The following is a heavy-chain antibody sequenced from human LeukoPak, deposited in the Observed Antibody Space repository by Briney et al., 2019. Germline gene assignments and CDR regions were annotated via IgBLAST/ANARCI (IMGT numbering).Heavy chain of an antibody. D-gene: IGHD6-6*01. CDR3: ARAQQLGVAFDI. CDR2: LYYSGTT. V-gene: IGHV4-59*01. CDR1: GGSIRSYN. J-gene: IGHJ3*02. Sequence: SETLSLTCAVSGGSIRSYNWSWIRQAPGKELEWIGNLYYSGTTNHNPSLKSRVTISGDTSKNQFSLNLSSVTAADTAVYYCARAQQLGVAFDIWGQGTMVTVSS.